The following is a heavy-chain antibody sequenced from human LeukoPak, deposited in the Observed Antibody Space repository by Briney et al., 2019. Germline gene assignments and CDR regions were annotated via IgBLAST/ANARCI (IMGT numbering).Heavy chain of an antibody. V-gene: IGHV4-39*07. CDR3: ARDLGSSSDD. D-gene: IGHD6-6*01. CDR1: GGSISDSSYY. CDR2: IFYSGST. J-gene: IGHJ4*02. Sequence: PSETLSLTCTVSGGSISDSSYYWVWIRQPPGKGLEWIGNIFYSGSTYYNPSLKSRVTISVDTSKNQFSLKLNSVTAADTALYYCARDLGSSSDDWGQGTLVTVSS.